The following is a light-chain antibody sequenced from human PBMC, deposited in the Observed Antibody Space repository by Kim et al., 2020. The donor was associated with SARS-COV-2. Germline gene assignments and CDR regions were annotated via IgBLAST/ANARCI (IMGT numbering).Light chain of an antibody. CDR2: YDN. CDR1: SLVAKT. V-gene: IGLV3-21*04. J-gene: IGLJ2*01. CDR3: QVWDSDSDLVV. Sequence: PGRPATISRGGNSLVAKTVHCYQHKPGQAPVLVIQYDNERPAGIPERISASASGNTATLTVSRVEAGDEVDYYCQVWDSDSDLVVFGGGTQLTVL.